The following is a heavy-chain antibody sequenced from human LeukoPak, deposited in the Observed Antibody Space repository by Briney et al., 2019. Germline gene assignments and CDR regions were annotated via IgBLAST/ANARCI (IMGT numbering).Heavy chain of an antibody. CDR3: AKDLSYWNVYAFDI. Sequence: AGGSLRLSCAASGFTFSSYAMGWVRQAPGKGLEWVSAISGSGGSTYYADSVKGRFTISRDNSKNTLYLQMNSLRAEDMALYYCAKDLSYWNVYAFDIWGQGTMVTVSS. CDR1: GFTFSSYA. V-gene: IGHV3-23*01. D-gene: IGHD1-1*01. J-gene: IGHJ3*02. CDR2: ISGSGGST.